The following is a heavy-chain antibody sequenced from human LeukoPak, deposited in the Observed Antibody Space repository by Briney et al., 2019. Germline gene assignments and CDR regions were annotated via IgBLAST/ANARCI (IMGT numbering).Heavy chain of an antibody. D-gene: IGHD1-26*01. V-gene: IGHV3-23*01. J-gene: IGHJ4*02. CDR3: AKSRMGVVGANLDY. Sequence: GGSLRLSCAASGFTFSSYAMSWVRQAPGKGLEGVSAISGSGGSTYYADSVKGRFTISRDNTKNTLYLLMNSLRAEDTAIYYCAKSRMGVVGANLDYWGQGTLVTVSS. CDR1: GFTFSSYA. CDR2: ISGSGGST.